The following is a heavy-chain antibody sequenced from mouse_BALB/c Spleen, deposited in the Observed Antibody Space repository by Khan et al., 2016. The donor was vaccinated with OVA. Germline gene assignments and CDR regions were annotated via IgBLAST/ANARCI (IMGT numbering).Heavy chain of an antibody. CDR1: GFTFSSYT. Sequence: EVELVESGGGLVKPGGSLKLSCAASGFTFSSYTMSWVRQTPEKRLEWVATISSGGSYTYYPDSVKGRFTISRDNAKHTLYLQMSSLKSEDTAMYYCTRLANWGFDYWGQGTTLTVSS. D-gene: IGHD4-1*01. CDR3: TRLANWGFDY. J-gene: IGHJ2*01. V-gene: IGHV5-6-4*01. CDR2: ISSGGSYT.